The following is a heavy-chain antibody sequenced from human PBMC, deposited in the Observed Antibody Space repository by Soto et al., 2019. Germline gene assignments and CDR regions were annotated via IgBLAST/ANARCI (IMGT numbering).Heavy chain of an antibody. CDR2: IWYDGSNK. J-gene: IGHJ6*02. D-gene: IGHD2-2*02. CDR1: GFTFSSYG. CDR3: ARDLYCSSTSCYTHYYYYGMDV. Sequence: LRLFCAASGFTFSSYGMHWVRQAPGKGLEWVAVIWYDGSNKYYADSVKGRFTIPRDNSKNTLYLQMNSLRAEDTAVYYCARDLYCSSTSCYTHYYYYGMDVWGQGTTVTAP. V-gene: IGHV3-33*01.